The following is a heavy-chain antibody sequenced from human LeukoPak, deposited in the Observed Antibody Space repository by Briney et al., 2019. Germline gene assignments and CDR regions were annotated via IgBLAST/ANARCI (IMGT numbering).Heavy chain of an antibody. V-gene: IGHV3-23*01. J-gene: IGHJ4*02. Sequence: GGSLRLSCAASGFTFSNYTMNWVRQAPGRGLQWVSAISGGGSGTSYTDSVKGRFTISRDNSKNTLSLQLNNLRDEDTAVYYCAKPVSRTTYAFANWGQGTLVTVSS. CDR1: GFTFSNYT. CDR3: AKPVSRTTYAFAN. CDR2: ISGGGSGT. D-gene: IGHD1-1*01.